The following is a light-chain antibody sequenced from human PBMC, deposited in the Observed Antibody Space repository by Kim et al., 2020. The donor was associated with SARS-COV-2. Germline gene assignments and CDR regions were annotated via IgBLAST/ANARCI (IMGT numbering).Light chain of an antibody. CDR1: QSVSSSF. CDR2: DAS. V-gene: IGKV3-20*01. Sequence: EIVLTQSPGTLSLSPGERATLSCRASQSVSSSFLAWYQHKPGQAPRLLIYDASRRATGIPYRFSGSGSGTDFTLTISRLEPEDFAVYYCQQYGSSPLFGQGTRLESK. J-gene: IGKJ5*01. CDR3: QQYGSSPL.